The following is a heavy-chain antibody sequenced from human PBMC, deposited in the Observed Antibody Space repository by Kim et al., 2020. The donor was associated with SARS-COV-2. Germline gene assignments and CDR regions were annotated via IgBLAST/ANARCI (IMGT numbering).Heavy chain of an antibody. CDR3: ARVSSTVTAKIDD. D-gene: IGHD4-17*01. CDR1: GASVSSAGYY. Sequence: SETLSLTCTVSGASVSSAGYYWSWIRQHPGKGLEWIGYIYYSGSTYYNPSLKSRVTISADTSKNQFSLNLDSVTAADSAVYYCARVSSTVTAKIDDWG. V-gene: IGHV4-31*03. CDR2: IYYSGST. J-gene: IGHJ3*01.